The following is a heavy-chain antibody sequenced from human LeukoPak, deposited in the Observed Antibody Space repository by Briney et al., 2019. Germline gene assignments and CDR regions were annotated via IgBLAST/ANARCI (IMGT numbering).Heavy chain of an antibody. Sequence: SETLSLTCTVSGGSISSGDYYWGWIRQPPGKGLEWIGYIYYSGSTYYNPSLKSRVTISVDTSKNQFSLKLSSVTAADTAVYYCARAWNPYPTLDTRNRDSDYWGQGTLVTVSS. CDR3: ARAWNPYPTLDTRNRDSDY. D-gene: IGHD5-18*01. V-gene: IGHV4-30-4*01. J-gene: IGHJ4*02. CDR2: IYYSGST. CDR1: GGSISSGDYY.